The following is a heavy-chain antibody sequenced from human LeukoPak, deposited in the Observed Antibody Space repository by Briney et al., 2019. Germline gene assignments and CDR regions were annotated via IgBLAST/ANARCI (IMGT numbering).Heavy chain of an antibody. CDR3: ARDQRYCSSSSCPWEPFDY. Sequence: GGSLRLSCVASGFTFSNYWMSWVRQSPGKGLEWVANIKQDGSEKYYVDSVKGRFTISRDNAKNSLYLQMNSLRAEDTAVYYCARDQRYCSSSSCPWEPFDYWGQGTLVTVSS. CDR2: IKQDGSEK. J-gene: IGHJ4*02. V-gene: IGHV3-7*05. CDR1: GFTFSNYW. D-gene: IGHD2-2*01.